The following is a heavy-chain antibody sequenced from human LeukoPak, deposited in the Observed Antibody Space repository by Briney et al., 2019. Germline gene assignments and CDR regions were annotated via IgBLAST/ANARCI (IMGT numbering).Heavy chain of an antibody. J-gene: IGHJ5*02. V-gene: IGHV4-4*09. Sequence: PSETLSLTCTVSGGSISGYYWSWIRQPPGKGLEWIGYIYTSGSTNYNPSLKSRVTISVDTSKNQFSLKLSSVTAADTAVYYCARLSYDSGAIWVGSWGQGTLVTVSS. CDR3: ARLSYDSGAIWVGS. CDR2: IYTSGST. D-gene: IGHD3-22*01. CDR1: GGSISGYY.